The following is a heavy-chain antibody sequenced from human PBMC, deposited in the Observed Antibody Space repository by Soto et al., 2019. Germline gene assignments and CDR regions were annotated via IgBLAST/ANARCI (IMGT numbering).Heavy chain of an antibody. D-gene: IGHD2-15*01. V-gene: IGHV3-21*01. CDR3: ARVLFAVCSGGNCYSI. CDR2: ISSSGTYI. Sequence: GGSLRLSCAASGFTFSTYSMNWVRQAPGKGLEWVSSISSSGTYIYYADSVKGRFTISRDNAKNSLFLEMNSLRAEDTAVYYCARVLFAVCSGGNCYSIWGQGTLVTVSS. CDR1: GFTFSTYS. J-gene: IGHJ4*02.